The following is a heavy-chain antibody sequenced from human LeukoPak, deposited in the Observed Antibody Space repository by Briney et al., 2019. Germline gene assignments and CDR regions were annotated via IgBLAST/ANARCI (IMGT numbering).Heavy chain of an antibody. D-gene: IGHD4-17*01. J-gene: IGHJ6*02. Sequence: GESLKISCKGSGYSFPSYWIGWVRQMPGKGLEWMGFVYPGDSDIRYSPSLQGQVTISADKSISTAYLQWSSLKASDTAMYYCARAHGDSYYNYYYYYAMDVWGQGTTVTVSS. CDR3: ARAHGDSYYNYYYYYAMDV. CDR1: GYSFPSYW. CDR2: VYPGDSDI. V-gene: IGHV5-51*01.